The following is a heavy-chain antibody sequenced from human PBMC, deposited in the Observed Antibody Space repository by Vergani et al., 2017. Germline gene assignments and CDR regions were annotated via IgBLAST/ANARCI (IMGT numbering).Heavy chain of an antibody. CDR3: ARGRYCSSTSCRLFDY. CDR2: ISSSGSTI. V-gene: IGHV3-48*03. J-gene: IGHJ4*02. D-gene: IGHD2-2*01. Sequence: VQLVESGGGLVQPGGSLGLSCAASGFTFSSYEMNWVRQAPGKGLEWVSYISSSGSTIYYADSVKGRFTISRDNAKNSLYLQMNSLRAEDTAVYYCARGRYCSSTSCRLFDYWGQGTLVTVSS. CDR1: GFTFSSYE.